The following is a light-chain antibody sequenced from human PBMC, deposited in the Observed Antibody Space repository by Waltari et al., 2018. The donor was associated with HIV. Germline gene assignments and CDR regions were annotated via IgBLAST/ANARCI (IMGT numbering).Light chain of an antibody. CDR3: QQYYAVPLT. CDR2: GSF. Sequence: DIQMTQSPSSLSASIGETVIITCRASQDISNSVSWFQQQPGKVPKLLVHGSFILQRGVPSRFSGSGSGTDYTLTISDLQAEDFATYFCQQYYAVPLTFGGGTRVDI. J-gene: IGKJ4*01. V-gene: IGKV1-NL1*01. CDR1: QDISNS.